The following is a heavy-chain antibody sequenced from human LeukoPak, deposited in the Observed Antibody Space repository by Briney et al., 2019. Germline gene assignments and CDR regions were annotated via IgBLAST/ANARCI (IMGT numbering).Heavy chain of an antibody. J-gene: IGHJ4*02. CDR3: ARVEIAVAGTSDY. Sequence: GASVKVSCKASGYTFTSYGISWVRQAPGQGLEWMGWINTNTGNPTYAQGFTGRFVFSLDTSVSTAYLQISSLKAEDTAVYYCARVEIAVAGTSDYWGQGTLVTVSS. CDR2: INTNTGNP. D-gene: IGHD6-19*01. CDR1: GYTFTSYG. V-gene: IGHV7-4-1*02.